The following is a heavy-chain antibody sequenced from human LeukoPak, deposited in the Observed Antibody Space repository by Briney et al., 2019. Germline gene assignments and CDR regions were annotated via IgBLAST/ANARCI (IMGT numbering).Heavy chain of an antibody. CDR3: ARDLGLRGST. CDR1: GFTFSDSW. Sequence: GGSLRLSCEVSGFTFSDSWMHWVRQTPGKGLVWGSRMYGDISEISYADSVKGRFTTSRDNAKNTVYLQMNSLRGEDTAVYYCARDLGLRGSTWGQGTLVTVSS. J-gene: IGHJ5*02. D-gene: IGHD4-23*01. V-gene: IGHV3-74*01. CDR2: MYGDISEI.